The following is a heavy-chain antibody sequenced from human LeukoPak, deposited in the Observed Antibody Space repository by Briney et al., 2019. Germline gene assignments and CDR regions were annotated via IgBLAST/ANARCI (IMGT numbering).Heavy chain of an antibody. CDR3: ARDLVWFGEPKGYYNYMDV. J-gene: IGHJ6*03. CDR1: GFTFSDYY. CDR2: VSSGSSTI. V-gene: IGHV3-11*04. D-gene: IGHD3-10*01. Sequence: GGSLRLSCAASGFTFSDYYMSWIRQAPGKGLEWVSYVSSGSSTIYYADSVKGRFTVSRDNGKRSLYLHMNTLRAEDTAVYYCARDLVWFGEPKGYYNYMDVWGKGTTVTVSS.